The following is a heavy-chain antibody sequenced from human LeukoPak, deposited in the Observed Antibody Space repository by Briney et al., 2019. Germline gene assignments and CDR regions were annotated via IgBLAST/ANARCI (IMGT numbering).Heavy chain of an antibody. J-gene: IGHJ4*02. D-gene: IGHD5-12*01. CDR1: GFTFSNYE. Sequence: PGGSLRLSCAASGFTFSNYEMNWVRQAPGKGLEWLSYINTSGRTMYYADSVKGRFTISRDNAKNSLYLQMKSLRAEDTAVYYCARDSNWLPDYWGQGTLVTVSS. CDR3: ARDSNWLPDY. V-gene: IGHV3-48*03. CDR2: INTSGRTM.